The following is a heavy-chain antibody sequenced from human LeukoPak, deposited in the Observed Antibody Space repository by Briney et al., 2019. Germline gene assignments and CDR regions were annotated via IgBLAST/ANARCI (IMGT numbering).Heavy chain of an antibody. Sequence: ASVKVSCRTPGYSFSDYYIHWVRQAPGQGLEWLGWINPKNGDTNYGPKFQGRVTMTRDTSISTAYMELSSLRSDDTAVYYCQSNSWSRGFDCWGQGTRDPVSS. CDR3: QSNSWSRGFDC. CDR2: INPKNGDT. J-gene: IGHJ4*02. V-gene: IGHV1-2*02. CDR1: GYSFSDYY. D-gene: IGHD6-19*01.